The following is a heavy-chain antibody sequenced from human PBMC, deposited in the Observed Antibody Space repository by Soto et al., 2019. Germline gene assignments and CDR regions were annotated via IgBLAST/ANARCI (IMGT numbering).Heavy chain of an antibody. CDR1: GGSISSDSYY. V-gene: IGHV4-39*07. D-gene: IGHD6-19*01. CDR2: ISYSGST. J-gene: IGHJ4*02. CDR3: ARDFSGSGWLDY. Sequence: SETLSLTCTVSGGSISSDSYYWGWIRQSPEKGLEWIASISYSGSTYYNPTLKSRLIISVDTSNNQFSLKLTSVTAADTAVYYCARDFSGSGWLDYWGQGALVTVS.